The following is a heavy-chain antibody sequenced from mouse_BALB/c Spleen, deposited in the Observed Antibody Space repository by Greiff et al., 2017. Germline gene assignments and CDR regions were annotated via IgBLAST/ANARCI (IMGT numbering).Heavy chain of an antibody. Sequence: DVKLVESGGGLVKPGGSLKLSCAASGFTFSSYAMSWVRQTPEKRLEWVATISSGGSYTYYPDSVKGRFTISRDNAKNTLYLQMSSLRSEDTAMYYCARHGGSSWYFDVWGAGTTVTVSS. J-gene: IGHJ1*01. V-gene: IGHV5-9-3*01. CDR2: ISSGGSYT. D-gene: IGHD1-1*01. CDR3: ARHGGSSWYFDV. CDR1: GFTFSSYA.